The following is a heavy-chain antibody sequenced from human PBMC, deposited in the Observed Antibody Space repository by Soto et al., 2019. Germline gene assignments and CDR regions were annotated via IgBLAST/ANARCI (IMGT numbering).Heavy chain of an antibody. CDR1: GFTFNIYA. D-gene: IGHD2-15*01. J-gene: IGHJ4*02. CDR2: ISTSGGAT. CDR3: ARLGAVVGVSDY. V-gene: IGHV3-23*01. Sequence: GGSLRLSCTPSGFTFNIYAMSWVRQAPGMGLEWVAAISTSGGATFHADSVKGRFTISRDNSRNTLYLQMNSLRADDTAVYYCARLGAVVGVSDYWGQGTLVTVSS.